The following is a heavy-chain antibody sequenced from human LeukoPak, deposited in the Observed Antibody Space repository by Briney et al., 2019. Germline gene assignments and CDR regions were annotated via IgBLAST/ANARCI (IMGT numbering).Heavy chain of an antibody. CDR3: ARVSGMVAASVSDY. D-gene: IGHD2-15*01. Sequence: GGSLRLSCAASGFTFSSYSMNWVRQAPGKGLEWVSSISSSSSYIYYADSVKGRFTISRDNAKNSLYLQTNSLRAEDTAVYYCARVSGMVAASVSDYWGQGTLVTVSS. J-gene: IGHJ4*02. CDR1: GFTFSSYS. V-gene: IGHV3-21*01. CDR2: ISSSSSYI.